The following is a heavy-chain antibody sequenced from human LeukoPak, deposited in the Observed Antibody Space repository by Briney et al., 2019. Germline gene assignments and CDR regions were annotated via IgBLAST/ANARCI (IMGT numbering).Heavy chain of an antibody. V-gene: IGHV1-69*13. Sequence: VKVSCKASGYTLTSYDINWVRQAPGQGLEWMGGIIPIFGTANYAQKFQGRVTITADKSTSTAYMELSSLRSEDTAVYYCARVSDTAMVWVFDYWGQGTLVTVSS. D-gene: IGHD5-18*01. CDR3: ARVSDTAMVWVFDY. CDR2: IIPIFGTA. J-gene: IGHJ4*02. CDR1: GYTLTSYD.